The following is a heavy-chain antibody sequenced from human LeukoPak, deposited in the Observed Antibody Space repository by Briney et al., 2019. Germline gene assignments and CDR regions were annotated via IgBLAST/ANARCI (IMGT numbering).Heavy chain of an antibody. V-gene: IGHV2-70*11. D-gene: IGHD3-22*01. J-gene: IGHJ4*02. CDR2: IDWDDDK. CDR3: ARIRPNYYHSSGFFDY. Sequence: SGPTLVNPTQTLTLTCTFSGFSLSTRGMCVSWIRQPPGKALEWLGRIDWDDDKYYSTALKTRLTISKDPSKNQVVLTMTNMDHVDTATYYCARIRPNYYHSSGFFDYWGQGTLVTVSS. CDR1: GFSLSTRGMC.